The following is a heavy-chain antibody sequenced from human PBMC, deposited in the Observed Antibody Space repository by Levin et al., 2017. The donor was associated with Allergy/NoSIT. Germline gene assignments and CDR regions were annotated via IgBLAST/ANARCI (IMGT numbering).Heavy chain of an antibody. V-gene: IGHV4-59*01. CDR1: GGSISSYY. Sequence: SETLSLTCTVSGGSISSYYWSWIRQPPGKGLEWIGYIYYSGSTNYNPSLKSRVTISVDTSKNQFSLKLSSVTAADTAVYYCARGITIFGVVAYHWFDPWGQGTLVTVSS. CDR2: IYYSGST. CDR3: ARGITIFGVVAYHWFDP. D-gene: IGHD3-3*01. J-gene: IGHJ5*02.